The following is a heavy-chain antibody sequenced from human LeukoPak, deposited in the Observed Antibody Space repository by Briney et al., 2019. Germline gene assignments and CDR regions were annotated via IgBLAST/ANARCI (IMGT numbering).Heavy chain of an antibody. Sequence: PGGSLRLSCAASGFIFEDYGMTWVRQAPGKGLVWVSGINGNGGSRGYAASVKGRFTISRDNANNSLYLQMNSLRAEDTAVYYCARAYYYGSGSYPGYYYYYMDVWGKGTTVTISS. CDR3: ARAYYYGSGSYPGYYYYYMDV. CDR2: INGNGGSR. V-gene: IGHV3-20*04. CDR1: GFIFEDYG. J-gene: IGHJ6*03. D-gene: IGHD3-10*01.